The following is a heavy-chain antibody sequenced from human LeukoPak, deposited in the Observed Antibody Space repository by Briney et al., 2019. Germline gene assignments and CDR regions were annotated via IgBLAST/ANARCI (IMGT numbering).Heavy chain of an antibody. Sequence: GRSLRLSCAASGFTFDGYAMQWVRQAPGKGLEWVSGISWNSGSIGYADSVKGRFTISRDNAKNSLYLQMNSLRAEDTALYYCAKAVRWFGELDLYYFDYWGQGTLVTVSS. CDR3: AKAVRWFGELDLYYFDY. D-gene: IGHD3-10*01. V-gene: IGHV3-9*01. CDR2: ISWNSGSI. J-gene: IGHJ4*02. CDR1: GFTFDGYA.